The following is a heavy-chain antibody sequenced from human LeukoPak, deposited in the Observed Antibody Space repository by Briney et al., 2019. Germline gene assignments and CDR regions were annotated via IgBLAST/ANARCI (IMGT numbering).Heavy chain of an antibody. CDR1: GGSISSYY. Sequence: SETLSLTCTVSGGSISSYYWSWIRQPPGKGLEWVGYIYYSGSTNYNSSLKSRVTISVDTSKNQFSLKLSSVTAADTAVYYCARHGRVRGVYLGYWFGPWGQGTLVTVSS. CDR3: ARHGRVRGVYLGYWFGP. CDR2: IYYSGST. D-gene: IGHD3-10*01. V-gene: IGHV4-59*08. J-gene: IGHJ5*02.